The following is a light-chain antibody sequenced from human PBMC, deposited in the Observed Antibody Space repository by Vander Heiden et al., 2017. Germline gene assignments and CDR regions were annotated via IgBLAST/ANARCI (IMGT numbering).Light chain of an antibody. CDR1: SSTIGSNS. Sequence: QSVLTQPPSASGTPGQGITISCSGGSSTIGSNSVNWYQQLPGTAPKLLIYGNNHRSSGVPDRFSGSKSGTSASLAISGLQSEDEADYYCAAWDDSLHVVFGGGTKLTVL. V-gene: IGLV1-44*01. CDR2: GNN. J-gene: IGLJ2*01. CDR3: AAWDDSLHVV.